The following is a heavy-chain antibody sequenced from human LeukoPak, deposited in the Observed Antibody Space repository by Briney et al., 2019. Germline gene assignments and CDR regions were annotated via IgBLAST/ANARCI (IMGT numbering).Heavy chain of an antibody. Sequence: SETLSLTCAVYGGSFSGYYWSWIRQPPGKGLEWIGEINHSGSTNYNPSLKSRVTISVDTSKNQFSLKLSSVTAADTAVYYCASRRHYIGFDYWGQGTLVTVSS. CDR3: ASRRHYIGFDY. V-gene: IGHV4-34*01. CDR1: GGSFSGYY. J-gene: IGHJ4*02. CDR2: INHSGST. D-gene: IGHD2-15*01.